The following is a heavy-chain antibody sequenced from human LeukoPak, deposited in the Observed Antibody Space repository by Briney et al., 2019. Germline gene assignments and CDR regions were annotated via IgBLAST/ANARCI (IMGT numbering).Heavy chain of an antibody. CDR1: GFTFSDYA. D-gene: IGHD5-18*01. V-gene: IGHV3-23*01. J-gene: IGHJ6*02. CDR3: ARTAMVNYYGMDV. CDR2: ISDNAGAI. Sequence: PGGSLRLSCAASGFTFSDYAMSWVRQAPGEGLEWVSSISDNAGAIHYADSVKGRFTISRDNSKNTLYLQMNSLRAEDTAVYYCARTAMVNYYGMDVWGQGTTVTVSS.